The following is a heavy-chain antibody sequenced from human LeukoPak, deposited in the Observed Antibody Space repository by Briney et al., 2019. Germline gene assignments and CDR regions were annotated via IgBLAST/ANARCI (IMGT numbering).Heavy chain of an antibody. J-gene: IGHJ4*02. CDR2: IYHSGST. CDR1: GGSISSSNW. D-gene: IGHD3-22*01. CDR3: ARASWYYDSSGYYSSFLYYLDY. V-gene: IGHV4-4*02. Sequence: SETLSLTCAVSGGSISSSNWWSWVRQPPGKGLEWIGEIYHSGSTNYNPSLKSRVTISVDKSKNQFSLKLSSVTAADTAVYYCARASWYYDSSGYYSSFLYYLDYWGQGTLVTVSS.